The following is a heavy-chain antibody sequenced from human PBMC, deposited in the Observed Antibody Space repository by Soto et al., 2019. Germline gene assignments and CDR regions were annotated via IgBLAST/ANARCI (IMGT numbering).Heavy chain of an antibody. CDR3: ARAPKVSGSAQTRPDF. CDR2: ISPSGTT. V-gene: IGHV4-34*01. CDR1: SGALSGYY. J-gene: IGHJ4*02. D-gene: IGHD6-6*01. Sequence: SETLSLTCSLYSGALSGYYWSWIRQPPGKGLEWIGEISPSGTTNYSPSLKSRVSISVDTSKNQFSLNLTSLTAADTAVYYCARAPKVSGSAQTRPDFWGQGSLVTVSS.